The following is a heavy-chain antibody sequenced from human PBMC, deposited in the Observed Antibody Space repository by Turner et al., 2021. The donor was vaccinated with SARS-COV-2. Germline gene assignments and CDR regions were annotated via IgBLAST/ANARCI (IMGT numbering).Heavy chain of an antibody. V-gene: IGHV1-2*02. CDR1: GYTFTGYY. CDR2: INPNSGGT. CDR3: ARVTSLSYYFDY. J-gene: IGHJ4*02. Sequence: QVQLVQSGAEVKKPGASVKVPCKASGYTFTGYYIHWVRQAPGQGLEWMGWINPNSGGTNYAQKFQGRVTMTRDTFISTAYMELTRLRSDDTAVYYCARVTSLSYYFDYWGQGTLVTVSS.